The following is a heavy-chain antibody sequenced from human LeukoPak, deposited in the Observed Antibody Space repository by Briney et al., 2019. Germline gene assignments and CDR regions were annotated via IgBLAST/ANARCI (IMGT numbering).Heavy chain of an antibody. D-gene: IGHD3-3*01. CDR1: GFTFSSYA. CDR2: ISYDGSNK. CDR3: AKEGSIFGVVIRPYYFDY. V-gene: IGHV3-30*04. J-gene: IGHJ4*02. Sequence: QPGGSLRLSCAASGFTFSSYAMHWVRQAPGKGLEWVAVISYDGSNKYYADSVKGRFTISRDNSKNTLYLQMNSLRAEDTAVYYCAKEGSIFGVVIRPYYFDYWGQGTLVTVSS.